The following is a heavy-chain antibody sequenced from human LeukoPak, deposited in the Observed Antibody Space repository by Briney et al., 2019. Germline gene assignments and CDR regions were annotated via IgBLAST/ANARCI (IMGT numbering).Heavy chain of an antibody. CDR3: ARDQRVGAFDY. CDR2: IYYSGST. J-gene: IGHJ4*02. D-gene: IGHD1-26*01. CDR1: CGSISSGGYY. V-gene: IGHV4-31*03. Sequence: PSQTLSLTCTVSCGSISSGGYYWSWIRQHPGKGLEWIGYIYYSGSTYYNPSLKSRVTISVDTSKNQFSLKLSSVTAADTAVYYCARDQRVGAFDYWGQGTLVTVSS.